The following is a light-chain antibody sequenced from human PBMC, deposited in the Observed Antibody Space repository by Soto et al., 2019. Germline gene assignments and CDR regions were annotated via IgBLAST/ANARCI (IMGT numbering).Light chain of an antibody. CDR2: AAS. CDR1: QDISSF. Sequence: IQLTQSPSSLSASIGDRVTITCRASQDISSFLAWYQQKPGKAPRLLIYAASTLQSGVPSRFSGSGSGTDFTLTISSLQPEDFATYFCQQLNSYPLTFGQRTRLEIK. CDR3: QQLNSYPLT. J-gene: IGKJ5*01. V-gene: IGKV1-9*01.